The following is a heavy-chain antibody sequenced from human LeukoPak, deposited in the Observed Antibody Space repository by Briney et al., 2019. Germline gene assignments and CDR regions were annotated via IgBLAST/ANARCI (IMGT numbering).Heavy chain of an antibody. CDR3: ARGHYYDSSGYSFDY. Sequence: SETLSLTCAVYGGSFSGYYWSWIRQPPGKGLGWIGEINHSGSTNYNPSLKSRVTISVDTSKNQFSLKLSSVTAADTAVYYCARGHYYDSSGYSFDYWGQGTLVTVSS. V-gene: IGHV4-34*01. J-gene: IGHJ4*02. D-gene: IGHD3-22*01. CDR2: INHSGST. CDR1: GGSFSGYY.